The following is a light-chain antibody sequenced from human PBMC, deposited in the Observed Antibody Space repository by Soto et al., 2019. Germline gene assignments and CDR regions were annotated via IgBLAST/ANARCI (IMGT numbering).Light chain of an antibody. CDR2: GAS. Sequence: EIVLTQSPGTLSLSPGERATLSCRASQSIASRYLAWYQQKPGQAPRLLIYGASNRATGIPDRFSGSGSGTDFTLTISRLEPEDFAVYYCQQYDSSLMYTFGQGSKREIK. CDR1: QSIASRY. V-gene: IGKV3-20*01. J-gene: IGKJ2*01. CDR3: QQYDSSLMYT.